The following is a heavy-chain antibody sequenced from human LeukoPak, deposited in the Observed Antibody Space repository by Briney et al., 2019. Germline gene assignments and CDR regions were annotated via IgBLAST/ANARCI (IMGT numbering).Heavy chain of an antibody. Sequence: PGGSLRLSCAASGFTFSSYAMHWVRQAPGKGLEWVTLMSSDGSNEYYADSVKGRFTISRDNSKNTLYLQMNSLRAEDTAVYYCAKNRLSYYYGSGSYDYWGQGTLVTVSS. J-gene: IGHJ4*02. CDR3: AKNRLSYYYGSGSYDY. CDR2: MSSDGSNE. V-gene: IGHV3-30-3*02. D-gene: IGHD3-10*01. CDR1: GFTFSSYA.